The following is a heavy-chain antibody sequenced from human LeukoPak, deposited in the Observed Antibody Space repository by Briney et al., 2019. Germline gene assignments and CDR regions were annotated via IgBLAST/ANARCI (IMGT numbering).Heavy chain of an antibody. CDR3: AREAGYCSSTSCYQTVDV. CDR2: IYHSGST. V-gene: IGHV4-38-2*02. J-gene: IGHJ6*04. D-gene: IGHD2-2*01. Sequence: SETLSLTCTVSGYSISSGYYWGWIRQPPGKGLEWIGSIYHSGSTYYNPSLKSRVTISVDRSKNQFSLKLSSVTAADTAVYYCAREAGYCSSTSCYQTVDVWGKGTTVTVSS. CDR1: GYSISSGYY.